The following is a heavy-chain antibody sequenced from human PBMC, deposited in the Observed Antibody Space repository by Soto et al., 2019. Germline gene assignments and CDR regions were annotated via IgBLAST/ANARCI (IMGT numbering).Heavy chain of an antibody. CDR2: IYYSGST. CDR3: VLQGYGGIRYCRTVSGFLVNRSSDL. Sequence: QPPGKGLEWIGYIYYSGSTNYNPSLKSRVTISVDTSKNQFSLKLSSVTAADTAVYYCVLQGYGGIRYCRTVSGFLVNRSSDL. V-gene: IGHV4-59*01. J-gene: IGHJ2*01. D-gene: IGHD3-9*01.